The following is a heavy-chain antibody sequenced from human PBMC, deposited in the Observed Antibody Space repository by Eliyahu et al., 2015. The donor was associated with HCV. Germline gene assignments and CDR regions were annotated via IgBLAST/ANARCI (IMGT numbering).Heavy chain of an antibody. D-gene: IGHD3-9*01. CDR2: IKSKTDGGTT. Sequence: EVQLVESGGGLVKPGGSLRLSCXASGFXFTNEWMNWVRQAPGEGLEWVGRIKSKTDGGTTDYAAPVKGRFTISRDDSKNTLFLQMNSLKTEDTAVYYCTTLTTLAAFDLWGQGTMVTVSS. CDR1: GFXFTNEW. CDR3: TTLTTLAAFDL. V-gene: IGHV3-15*01. J-gene: IGHJ3*01.